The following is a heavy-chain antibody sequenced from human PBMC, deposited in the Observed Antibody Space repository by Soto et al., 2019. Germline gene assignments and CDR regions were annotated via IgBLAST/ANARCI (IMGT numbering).Heavy chain of an antibody. D-gene: IGHD3-10*01. Sequence: QLVESGGGLIQPGGSLRLSCAASGFTVTRNYMTWVRLTPGKGLECVSTIHTGGKTYYTDSVKDRFSVSRDESKNTLHLQMNTLRVEDTAVYYCATGGSKRVRGAIVEVFHLEFWGRGTVVTVSS. J-gene: IGHJ4*02. CDR3: ATGGSKRVRGAIVEVFHLEF. CDR1: GFTVTRNY. CDR2: IHTGGKT. V-gene: IGHV3-53*02.